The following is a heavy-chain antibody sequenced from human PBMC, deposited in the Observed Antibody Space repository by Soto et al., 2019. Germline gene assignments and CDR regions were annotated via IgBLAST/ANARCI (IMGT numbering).Heavy chain of an antibody. V-gene: IGHV3-23*01. D-gene: IGHD6-13*01. CDR3: ANDLGSSHPGDH. Sequence: PGGSLRLSCTVSGVTFGNTAMSWARQAPGKGPEWVSTISRSGDNIYYADSVKGRFTLSRDTSKNTLYLQMNSLRAEDTAVYYCANDLGSSHPGDHWGQGVLVTVSS. CDR2: ISRSGDNI. J-gene: IGHJ4*02. CDR1: GVTFGNTA.